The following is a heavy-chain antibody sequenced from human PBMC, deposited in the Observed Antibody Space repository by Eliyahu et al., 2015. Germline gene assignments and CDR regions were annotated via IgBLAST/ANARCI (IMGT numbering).Heavy chain of an antibody. CDR1: GFTFSSXG. J-gene: IGHJ4*02. V-gene: IGHV3-33*01. Sequence: QVQLVESGGGVVQPGRSLXLSCAASGFTFSSXGXHWVRQAPGKGLGWVAVIWYDGSNKYYADSVKGRFTISRDNSKNTLYLQMNSLRAEDTAVYYCARDVDRFDYWGQGTLVTVSS. CDR3: ARDVDRFDY. D-gene: IGHD5-12*01. CDR2: IWYDGSNK.